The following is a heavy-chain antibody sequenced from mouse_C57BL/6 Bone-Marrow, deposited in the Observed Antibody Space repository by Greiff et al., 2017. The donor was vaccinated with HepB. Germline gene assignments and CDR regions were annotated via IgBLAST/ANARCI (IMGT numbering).Heavy chain of an antibody. CDR2: IYPGDGDT. J-gene: IGHJ3*01. CDR3: ASYGPFAY. D-gene: IGHD1-1*02. V-gene: IGHV1-82*01. Sequence: VKLMESGPELVKPGASVKISCKASGYAFSSSWMNWVKQRPGKGLEWIGRIYPGDGDTNYNGKFKGKATLTADKSSSTAYMQLSSLTSEDSAVYFCASYGPFAYWGQGTLVTVSA. CDR1: GYAFSSSW.